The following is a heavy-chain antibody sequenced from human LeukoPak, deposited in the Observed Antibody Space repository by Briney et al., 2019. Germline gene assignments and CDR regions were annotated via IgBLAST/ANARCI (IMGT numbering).Heavy chain of an antibody. CDR2: ISGGGGTP. D-gene: IGHD2-15*01. J-gene: IGHJ4*02. V-gene: IGHV3-23*01. CDR3: AKSGLNRFDY. CDR1: GFTFSSYA. Sequence: GGSLRLTCAASGFTFSSYAMSWVRQAPGKGLEWVSTISGGGGTPYYADSVKGRFTISRDNSKNTLFLQMNSLRVEDTAVYYCAKSGLNRFDYWGQGALVTVSS.